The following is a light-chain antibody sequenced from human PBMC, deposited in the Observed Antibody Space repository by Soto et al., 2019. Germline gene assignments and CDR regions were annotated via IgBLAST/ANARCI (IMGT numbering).Light chain of an antibody. V-gene: IGKV3-15*01. CDR1: QSVSSN. CDR2: GAS. J-gene: IGKJ1*01. CDR3: QQYNNWPPWT. Sequence: EIVMTQSPATLSVSPGERATLSCRASQSVSSNLAWYQQKPGQAPRLLIYGASTRATGIPARFSGSGSGTEFTLNISSLQSEDFAVYYCQQYNNWPPWTFGQWTKGEIK.